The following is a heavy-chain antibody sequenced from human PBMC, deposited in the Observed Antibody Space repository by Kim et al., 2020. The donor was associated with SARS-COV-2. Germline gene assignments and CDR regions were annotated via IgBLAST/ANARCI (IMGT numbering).Heavy chain of an antibody. Sequence: GGSLRLSCAASGFTFSRYWVHWVRQAPGKGLVWVARITEDGSITDSADSVKGRFTISRDNAKNTVYLQMNSLTGEDTALYYCVRNRPVLQDYWGQGILVPVSS. V-gene: IGHV3-74*01. CDR3: VRNRPVLQDY. J-gene: IGHJ4*02. CDR2: ITEDGSIT. D-gene: IGHD2-15*01. CDR1: GFTFSRYW.